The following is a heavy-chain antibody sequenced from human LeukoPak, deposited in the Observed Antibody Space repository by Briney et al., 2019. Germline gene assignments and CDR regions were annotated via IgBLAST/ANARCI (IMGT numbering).Heavy chain of an antibody. V-gene: IGHV4-39*07. CDR2: ICYSGGT. CDR3: ASSPQAVLWFGEPHYSMDV. Sequence: PSETLSLTCTVSSVSISTSNYYWGGVRQPPGKSLEWSGNICYSGGTYYSPSLKSRVTISLDTSRNQFSLKLSSVTAADTAVYYCASSPQAVLWFGEPHYSMDVWGKGTTVTISS. CDR1: SVSISTSNYY. J-gene: IGHJ6*03. D-gene: IGHD3-10*01.